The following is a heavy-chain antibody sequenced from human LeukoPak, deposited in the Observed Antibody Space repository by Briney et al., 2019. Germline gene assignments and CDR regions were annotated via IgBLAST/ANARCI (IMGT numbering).Heavy chain of an antibody. CDR2: ISSSSSYI. CDR1: GFTFSSYS. J-gene: IGHJ3*02. Sequence: GGSLRLSRAASGFTFSSYSMNWVRQAPGKGLEWVSSISSSSSYIYYADSVKGRFTISRDNAKNSLYLQMNSLRAEDTAVYYCAREQPSRYCSSTSCYTGAFDIWGQGTMVTVSS. V-gene: IGHV3-21*01. CDR3: AREQPSRYCSSTSCYTGAFDI. D-gene: IGHD2-2*01.